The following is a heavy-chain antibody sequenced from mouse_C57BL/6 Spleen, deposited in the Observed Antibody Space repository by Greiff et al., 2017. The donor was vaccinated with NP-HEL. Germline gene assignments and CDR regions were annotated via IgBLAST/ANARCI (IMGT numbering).Heavy chain of an antibody. CDR1: GYAFTNYL. J-gene: IGHJ2*01. V-gene: IGHV1-54*01. CDR3: ARSEDPTMITTRFDD. CDR2: INPGSGGT. D-gene: IGHD2-4*01. Sequence: VQLQQSGAELVRPGTSVKVSCKASGYAFTNYLIEWVKQRPGQGLEWIGVINPGSGGTNYNEKFKGKATLTADKSSSTAYMQLSSLTSEDSAVYFCARSEDPTMITTRFDDWGQGTTLTVSS.